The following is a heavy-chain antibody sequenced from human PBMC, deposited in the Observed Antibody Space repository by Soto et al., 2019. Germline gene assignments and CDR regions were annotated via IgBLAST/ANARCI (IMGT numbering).Heavy chain of an antibody. J-gene: IGHJ5*01. V-gene: IGHV4-30-4*01. CDR3: ARVVRWCSSPSCRERNWFDS. D-gene: IGHD2-2*01. Sequence: TPSLTCSVSDDSISSGDYYWSWIRQPPGKGLEWIGYMFYTGTTYYNPSLKSRITISMDTSKNQFSLRLTSVTAADTAEYHCARVVRWCSSPSCRERNWFDSWGQGTPVTVSS. CDR1: DDSISSGDYY. CDR2: MFYTGTT.